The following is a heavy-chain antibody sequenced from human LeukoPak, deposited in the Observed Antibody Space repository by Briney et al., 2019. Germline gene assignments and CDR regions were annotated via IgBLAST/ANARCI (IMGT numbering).Heavy chain of an antibody. CDR2: IIPIFGTA. J-gene: IGHJ4*02. CDR3: ARADYGDYGDYFDY. D-gene: IGHD4-17*01. CDR1: GGTFSSYA. Sequence: ASVKVSCKASGGTFSSYAISWVRQAPGQGLEWMGGIIPIFGTANYAQKFQGRVTMTRDTSTSTVYMELSSLRSEDTAVYYCARADYGDYGDYFDYWGQGTLVTVSS. V-gene: IGHV1-69*05.